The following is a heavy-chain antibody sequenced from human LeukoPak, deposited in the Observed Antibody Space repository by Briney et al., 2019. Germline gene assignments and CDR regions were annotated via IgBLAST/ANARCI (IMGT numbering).Heavy chain of an antibody. Sequence: GGSQRLYCAASGFTFSSYWMSWVRQAPGKGLEWVAFIRSDGENKYYADSVKGRLTVSRDTSKNTLFLEMNYLKTEDTATYYCAKDLTMVRGAVTNWGQGTQVTVSS. CDR1: GFTFSSYW. D-gene: IGHD3-10*01. V-gene: IGHV3-30*02. CDR2: IRSDGENK. J-gene: IGHJ4*02. CDR3: AKDLTMVRGAVTN.